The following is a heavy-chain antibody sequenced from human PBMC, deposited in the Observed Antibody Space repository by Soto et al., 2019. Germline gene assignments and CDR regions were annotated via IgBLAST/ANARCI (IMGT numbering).Heavy chain of an antibody. J-gene: IGHJ4*02. CDR2: ISYDGSNK. V-gene: IGHV3-30*18. Sequence: GGSLKLSFAAAGFTFNSYGMHWVRRAPCKGLEWVAVISYDGSNKYYADSVKGRFTISRDNSKNTLYLQMNSLRAEDTAVYYCAKGWRSSPVYFDYWGQGTLVTVSS. CDR1: GFTFNSYG. CDR3: AKGWRSSPVYFDY. D-gene: IGHD1-26*01.